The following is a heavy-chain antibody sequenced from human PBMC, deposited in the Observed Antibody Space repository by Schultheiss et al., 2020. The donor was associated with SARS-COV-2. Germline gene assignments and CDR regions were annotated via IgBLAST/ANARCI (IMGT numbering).Heavy chain of an antibody. CDR3: ASVRQRGVYYYYYGMDV. D-gene: IGHD3-10*01. CDR2: IKSKTDGGTT. Sequence: GGSLRLSCAASGFTFSSYWMHWVRQAPGKGLEWVGRIKSKTDGGTTDYAAPVKGRFTISRDDSKNTLYLQMNSLRAEDTAVYYCASVRQRGVYYYYYGMDVWGQGTTVTVSS. CDR1: GFTFSSYW. J-gene: IGHJ6*02. V-gene: IGHV3-15*01.